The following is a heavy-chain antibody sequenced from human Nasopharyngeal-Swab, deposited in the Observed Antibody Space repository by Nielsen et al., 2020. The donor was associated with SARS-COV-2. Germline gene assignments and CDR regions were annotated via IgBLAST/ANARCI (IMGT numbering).Heavy chain of an antibody. V-gene: IGHV4-39*01. D-gene: IGHD3-22*01. CDR2: IYYSGST. J-gene: IGHJ4*02. Sequence: WIRQPPGKGLEWIGSIYYSGSTYYNPSLKSRVTISVDTSKNQFSLKLSSVTAADTAVYYCARPGYDSSGYTSYFDYWGQGPLLTVSS. CDR3: ARPGYDSSGYTSYFDY.